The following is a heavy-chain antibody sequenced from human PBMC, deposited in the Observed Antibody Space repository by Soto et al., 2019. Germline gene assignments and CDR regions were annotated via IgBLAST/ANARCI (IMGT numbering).Heavy chain of an antibody. D-gene: IGHD6-13*01. Sequence: GGSLRLSCAASGFTFSSYWMHWVRQAPGKGLVWVSRINSDGSSTTYADSVKGRFTMSKDNAKNTLFLQMNSLRAEDTAVYYCAREVAAAGTVFDYWGQGTLVTVSS. V-gene: IGHV3-74*01. CDR2: INSDGSST. J-gene: IGHJ4*02. CDR1: GFTFSSYW. CDR3: AREVAAAGTVFDY.